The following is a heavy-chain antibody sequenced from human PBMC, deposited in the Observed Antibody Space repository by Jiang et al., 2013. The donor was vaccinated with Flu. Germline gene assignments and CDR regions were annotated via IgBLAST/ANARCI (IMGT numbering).Heavy chain of an antibody. CDR2: IRGDESLR. V-gene: IGHV3-7*03. Sequence: VQLLESGGGLVQPGRSLRLSCAASGFTFSSHWMNWVRQPPGKGLEWVANIRGDESLRDYVDSVKGRFTISRDNAKNSLYLQMDSLKFEDTAVYYCARGYPYSDSSNWGQGTLVTVSS. CDR3: ARGYPYSDSSN. CDR1: GFTFSSHW. J-gene: IGHJ4*02. D-gene: IGHD6-6*01.